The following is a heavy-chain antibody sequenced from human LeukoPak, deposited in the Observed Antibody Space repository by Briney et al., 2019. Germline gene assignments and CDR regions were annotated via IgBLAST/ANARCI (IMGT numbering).Heavy chain of an antibody. J-gene: IGHJ6*02. CDR2: IKKDGSEK. Sequence: GGSLRLSCAASGFSVSHHWMSWVRQAPGKGLEWVANIKKDGSEKYYGDPVEGRFTFSRDNAKNSVYLQMNSVRAEDTAVYYCARGIIGDNYYGLDVWGQGTTVTVSS. D-gene: IGHD1-14*01. CDR3: ARGIIGDNYYGLDV. CDR1: GFSVSHHW. V-gene: IGHV3-7*01.